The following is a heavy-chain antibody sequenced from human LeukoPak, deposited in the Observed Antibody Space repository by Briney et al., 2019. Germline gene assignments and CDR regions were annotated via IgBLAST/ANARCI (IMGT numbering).Heavy chain of an antibody. CDR3: GRDSFETDIDY. CDR2: IKEDGSET. V-gene: IGHV3-7*01. Sequence: PGGSLRLSCAASGFTFSTYWMSWVRQAPGKGLEWVASIKEDGSETYYVDSLRGRFTISRDNLKNSLYLQINSLRAEDTAVYYCGRDSFETDIDYWGQGTLVTVSS. J-gene: IGHJ4*02. CDR1: GFTFSTYW. D-gene: IGHD1-14*01.